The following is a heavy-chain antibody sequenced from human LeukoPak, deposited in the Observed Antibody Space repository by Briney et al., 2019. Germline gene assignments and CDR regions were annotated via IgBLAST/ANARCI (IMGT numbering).Heavy chain of an antibody. J-gene: IGHJ3*02. CDR3: AREVVPAAPDAFDI. CDR1: GGTFSSYV. CDR2: IIPIFGTA. D-gene: IGHD2-2*01. V-gene: IGHV1-69*05. Sequence: SVKVSCKASGGTFSSYVISWVRQAPGQGLEWMGGIIPIFGTANYAQKFQGRVTITTDESTSTAYMELSSLRSEDTAVYYCAREVVPAAPDAFDIWGQGTMVTVSS.